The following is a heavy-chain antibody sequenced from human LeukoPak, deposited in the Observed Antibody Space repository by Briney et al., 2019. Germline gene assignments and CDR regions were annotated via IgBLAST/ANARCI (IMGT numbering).Heavy chain of an antibody. V-gene: IGHV4-39*02. D-gene: IGHD1-26*01. J-gene: IGHJ3*02. CDR1: GDSISSSNCY. CDR2: IYFSGGT. Sequence: SETLSLTCTVSGDSISSSNCYWGWIRQPPGKGLEWIGSIYFSGGTYYNASLKSRVTISVDTSKNQFSLKLSSVTAADTAVYYCARDYEGAVMGIDAFDIWGQGTMVTVSS. CDR3: ARDYEGAVMGIDAFDI.